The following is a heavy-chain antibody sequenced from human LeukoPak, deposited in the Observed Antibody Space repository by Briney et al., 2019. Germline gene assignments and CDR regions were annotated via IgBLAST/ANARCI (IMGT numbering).Heavy chain of an antibody. V-gene: IGHV4-59*11. J-gene: IGHJ4*02. D-gene: IGHD3-10*01. Sequence: SETLSLTCTVSGGSISSHYWTWLRQSPGQRLEWIGYISYSGSTNYNPSLKSRVTISVDTSKNQFSLKLSSVTAADTAVYYCARLPMAMGVFDYWGQGTLVTVSS. CDR1: GGSISSHY. CDR3: ARLPMAMGVFDY. CDR2: ISYSGST.